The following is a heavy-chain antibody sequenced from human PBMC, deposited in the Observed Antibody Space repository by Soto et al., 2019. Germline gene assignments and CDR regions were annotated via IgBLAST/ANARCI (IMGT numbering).Heavy chain of an antibody. V-gene: IGHV3-23*01. CDR3: AKVPVPDRHYYGSGSYLYYFDY. CDR2: ISGSGGST. CDR1: GFTFSSYA. D-gene: IGHD3-10*01. J-gene: IGHJ4*02. Sequence: GGSLRLSCAASGFTFSSYAMSWVRQAPGKGLEWVSAISGSGGSTYYADSVKGRFTISRDNSKNTLYLQMNSLRAEDTAVYYCAKVPVPDRHYYGSGSYLYYFDYWGQGTLVTVSS.